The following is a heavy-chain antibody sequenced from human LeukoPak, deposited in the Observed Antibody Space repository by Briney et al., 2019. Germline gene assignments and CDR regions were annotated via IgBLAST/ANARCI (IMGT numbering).Heavy chain of an antibody. Sequence: SETLSLTCTVSGGSISGYYWSWIRQPPGNVLEWIGHTHYSGTTNYNPSLKSRVTISVDMSKNQFSLKLSSVTAADTAVYYCARRRNGSRFGFEYWGQGTLVSVSS. J-gene: IGHJ4*02. CDR2: THYSGTT. CDR1: GGSISGYY. CDR3: ARRRNGSRFGFEY. D-gene: IGHD1-26*01. V-gene: IGHV4-59*08.